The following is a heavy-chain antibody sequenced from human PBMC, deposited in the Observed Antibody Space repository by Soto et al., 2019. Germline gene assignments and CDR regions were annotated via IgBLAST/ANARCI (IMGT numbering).Heavy chain of an antibody. CDR3: ARDKRIGIVLVDYYYYGMDV. V-gene: IGHV3-30-3*01. CDR1: GFPFSSYA. D-gene: IGHD2-8*01. Sequence: PGGSLRLSCASSGFPFSSYAMHWVRQAPGKGLEWVAVISYDGSNKYYADSVKGRFTISRDNSKNTLYLQMNSLRAEDTAVYYCARDKRIGIVLVDYYYYGMDVWGQGTTVTVSS. CDR2: ISYDGSNK. J-gene: IGHJ6*02.